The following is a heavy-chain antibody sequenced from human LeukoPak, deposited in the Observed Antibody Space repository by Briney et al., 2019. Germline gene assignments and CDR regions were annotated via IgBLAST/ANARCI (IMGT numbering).Heavy chain of an antibody. Sequence: GGSLRLSCAASGFTFSSYWMTWVRQAPGKALVWVASMNQDGSERYYVDSSRGRFTISRDNAKNSLSLQMNSLRAEDTAVYYCARDPERGSYCDYWGQGTPVTVSS. J-gene: IGHJ4*02. D-gene: IGHD1-26*01. CDR1: GFTFSSYW. CDR3: ARDPERGSYCDY. CDR2: MNQDGSER. V-gene: IGHV3-7*01.